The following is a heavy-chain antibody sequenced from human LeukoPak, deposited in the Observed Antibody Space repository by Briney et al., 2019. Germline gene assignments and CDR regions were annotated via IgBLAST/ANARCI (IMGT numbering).Heavy chain of an antibody. V-gene: IGHV1-8*01. CDR1: GYNFTSYD. CDR3: AREEEFWSGYSYYYSGMDV. D-gene: IGHD3-3*01. Sequence: GASVRVSFKASGYNFTSYDINWVRQAPGQGLEWMGWMNAKRGNAGYAQKFQGRVTMTRSTSINTAYMELSSLTTDDTAVYYCAREEEFWSGYSYYYSGMDVWGQGTTVTVSS. CDR2: MNAKRGNA. J-gene: IGHJ6*02.